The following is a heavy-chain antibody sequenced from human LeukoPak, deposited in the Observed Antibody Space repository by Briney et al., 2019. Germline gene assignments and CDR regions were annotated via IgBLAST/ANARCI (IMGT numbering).Heavy chain of an antibody. V-gene: IGHV1-18*01. D-gene: IGHD5-24*01. Sequence: ASVKVSCKASGHTFTNYGITWVRQAPGQGLEWMGWISAYNGNTNYAQKFQGRVTMTRNTSITTAYMELSSLRSEDTAVYYCARGWRWLQSISFGFDYWGQGTLVTVSS. J-gene: IGHJ4*02. CDR2: ISAYNGNT. CDR1: GHTFTNYG. CDR3: ARGWRWLQSISFGFDY.